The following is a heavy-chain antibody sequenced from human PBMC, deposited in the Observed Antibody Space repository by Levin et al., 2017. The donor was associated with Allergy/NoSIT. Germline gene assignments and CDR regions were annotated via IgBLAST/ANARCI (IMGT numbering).Heavy chain of an antibody. CDR1: GFTFKNYG. CDR3: ARGSGTSSWYFDL. D-gene: IGHD2-2*01. J-gene: IGHJ2*01. V-gene: IGHV3-33*01. Sequence: GGSLRLSCAASGFTFKNYGMHWVRQAPGKGLEWVTIIWYDGSNKYYADSVEGRFTLSRDNSKNTLYLQMNSLRAEDTAVYYCARGSGTSSWYFDLWGRCTLVTVSS. CDR2: IWYDGSNK.